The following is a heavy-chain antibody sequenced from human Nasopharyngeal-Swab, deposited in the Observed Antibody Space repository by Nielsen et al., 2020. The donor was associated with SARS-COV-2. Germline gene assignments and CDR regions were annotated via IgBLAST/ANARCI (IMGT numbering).Heavy chain of an antibody. CDR2: IYYSGST. J-gene: IGHJ3*02. V-gene: IGHV4-61*07. D-gene: IGHD4-17*01. CDR3: TRLVLGDYRFDI. Sequence: WIRQPPGKGLEWIGYIYYSGSTNYNPSLKSRVTISVDTSKNQFSLKLSSVTAADTAVYYSTRLVLGDYRFDIWGQGTMVTVS.